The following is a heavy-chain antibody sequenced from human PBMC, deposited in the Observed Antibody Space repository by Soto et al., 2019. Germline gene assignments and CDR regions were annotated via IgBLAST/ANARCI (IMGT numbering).Heavy chain of an antibody. Sequence: QVQLVESGGGVVQPGRSLRLSCVASGFKFTDYGLNWVRQTPGKGLAWVAISWFDGSIAYYAESVKGRFTISRDDSRKTVYLHMNSLRGEDKEMYDCARDGALLDSRGKFDYWGQGTQVTVSS. J-gene: IGHJ4*02. CDR3: ARDGALLDSRGKFDY. D-gene: IGHD3-22*01. CDR1: GFKFTDYG. V-gene: IGHV3-33*01. CDR2: SWFDGSIA.